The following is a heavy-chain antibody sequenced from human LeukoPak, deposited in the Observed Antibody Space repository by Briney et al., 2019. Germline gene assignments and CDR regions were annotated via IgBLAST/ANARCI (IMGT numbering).Heavy chain of an antibody. Sequence: SEGSPRLSCAASGFTFTSYTMNWVRQAPGKGLEWVASIGTTSTFIHYADSVKGRFTISRDNAQDSLFLQMNSLGAEDTAVYYCAKAHPGFDYWGQGVLVTVSS. J-gene: IGHJ4*02. CDR2: IGTTSTFI. CDR3: AKAHPGFDY. V-gene: IGHV3-21*01. CDR1: GFTFTSYT.